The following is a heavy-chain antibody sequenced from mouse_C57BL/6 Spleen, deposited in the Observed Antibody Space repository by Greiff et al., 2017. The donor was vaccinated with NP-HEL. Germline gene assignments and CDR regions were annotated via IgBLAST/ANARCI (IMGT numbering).Heavy chain of an antibody. Sequence: VQGVESGAELVRPGTSVKVSCKASGYAFTNYLIEWVKQRPGQGLEWIGVINPGRGGTNYNEKFKCKATLTAYKSSSSAYMQLSSLTSEDSAVYFCARGGLGYYFDYWGQGTTLTVSS. D-gene: IGHD4-1*01. CDR3: ARGGLGYYFDY. J-gene: IGHJ2*01. CDR2: INPGRGGT. V-gene: IGHV1-54*01. CDR1: GYAFTNYL.